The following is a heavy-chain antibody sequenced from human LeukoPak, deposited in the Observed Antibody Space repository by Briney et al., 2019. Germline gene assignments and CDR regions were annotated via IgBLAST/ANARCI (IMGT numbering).Heavy chain of an antibody. CDR1: GFTFSNAW. V-gene: IGHV3-15*01. CDR2: IKSKTDGGTT. D-gene: IGHD1-1*01. Sequence: GGSLRLSCAASGFTFSNAWMSWVRQAPGNGLEWVGRIKSKTDGGTTDYAAPVKGRFIISRDDSKNTLYLQMNSLKTEDTAVYYCTTRPGIGDPSYYGMDVWGQGTTVTVSS. J-gene: IGHJ6*02. CDR3: TTRPGIGDPSYYGMDV.